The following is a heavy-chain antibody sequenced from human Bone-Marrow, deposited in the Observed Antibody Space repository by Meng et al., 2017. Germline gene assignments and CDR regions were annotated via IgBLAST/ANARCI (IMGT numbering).Heavy chain of an antibody. CDR1: GGSFSDYY. CDR3: AGGAVVTLIFYHAMDV. D-gene: IGHD2-21*02. J-gene: IGHJ6*02. Sequence: SETLSLTCAVYGGSFSDYYWSWIRQPPGKGLEWIGEINHSGSTSYNPSLKSRLIISVDTSRNQFSLTLSSVTAADTAVYYCAGGAVVTLIFYHAMDVWGQGTTVTVSS. V-gene: IGHV4-34*01. CDR2: INHSGST.